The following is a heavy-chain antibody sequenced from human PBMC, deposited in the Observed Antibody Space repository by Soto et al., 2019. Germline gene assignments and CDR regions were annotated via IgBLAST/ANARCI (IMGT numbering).Heavy chain of an antibody. CDR3: ARVINYDFWSGYWAQAYGMDV. Sequence: ASVKVSCKASGYTFTSYYMHWVRQAPGQGLEWMGIINPSGGSTSYAQKFQGRVTMTRDTSTSTVYMELSSLRSEDTAVYYCARVINYDFWSGYWAQAYGMDVGGKGTTVTVPS. CDR1: GYTFTSYY. D-gene: IGHD3-3*01. J-gene: IGHJ6*04. CDR2: INPSGGST. V-gene: IGHV1-46*01.